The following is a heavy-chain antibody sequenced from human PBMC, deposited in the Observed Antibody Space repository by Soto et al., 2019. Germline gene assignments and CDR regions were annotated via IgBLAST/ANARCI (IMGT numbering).Heavy chain of an antibody. Sequence: QITLKESGPTLVKPTQTLTLTCTFSGFSLSTSGEGVGWIRQPPGKALEWLILIYWDDDKRYSPSLKTRLTITKDTSKNQVVLTMTNMEPVDTATYYCARRRSSSWYFDYWGQGTLVTVSS. V-gene: IGHV2-5*02. D-gene: IGHD6-13*01. CDR1: GFSLSTSGEG. CDR3: ARRRSSSWYFDY. J-gene: IGHJ4*02. CDR2: IYWDDDK.